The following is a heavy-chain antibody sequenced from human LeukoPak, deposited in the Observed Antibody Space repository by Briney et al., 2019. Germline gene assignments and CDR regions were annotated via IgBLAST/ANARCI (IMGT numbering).Heavy chain of an antibody. D-gene: IGHD1-26*01. CDR1: GGSISSYY. Sequence: SETLSLTCTVSGGSISSYYWSWIRQPAGKGLEWIGRIYTSGSTNYNPSLKSRVTMSVDTSKNQFSLKLSSVTAADTAVYYCVGQWDYYYYYMDVWGKGTTVTISS. J-gene: IGHJ6*03. CDR3: VGQWDYYYYYMDV. V-gene: IGHV4-4*07. CDR2: IYTSGST.